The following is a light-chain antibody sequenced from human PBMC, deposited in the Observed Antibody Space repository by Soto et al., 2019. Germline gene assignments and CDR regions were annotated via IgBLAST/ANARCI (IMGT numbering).Light chain of an antibody. Sequence: QAVVTQPPSVSGAPGQRVTISCTGSSSNIGAGYDVHWYQQRPGTAPKLLIFGNINRPSGVPDRFSGSKSGTSASLTITGLQAEDEGDYYCSSYTSSAVVFGEGTKLTVL. CDR2: GNI. CDR1: SSNIGAGYD. V-gene: IGLV1-40*01. J-gene: IGLJ2*01. CDR3: SSYTSSAVV.